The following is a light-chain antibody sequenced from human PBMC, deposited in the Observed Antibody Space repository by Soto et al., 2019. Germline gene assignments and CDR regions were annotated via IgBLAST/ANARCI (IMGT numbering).Light chain of an antibody. CDR2: AAS. Sequence: AIRMTQSPSSLSASTGDRVTITCRASQGISSYLAWYQQKPGKAPKLLIYAASTLQSGVPSRFSGSGSGTDFTLTISCLQSEDFATYYCQQYYNWPLTFGPGTRLEIK. CDR3: QQYYNWPLT. J-gene: IGKJ5*01. V-gene: IGKV1-8*01. CDR1: QGISSY.